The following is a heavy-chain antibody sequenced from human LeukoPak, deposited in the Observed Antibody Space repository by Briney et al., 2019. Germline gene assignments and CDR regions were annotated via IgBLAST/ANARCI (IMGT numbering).Heavy chain of an antibody. J-gene: IGHJ3*02. V-gene: IGHV3-21*01. CDR2: ISSSSSYI. CDR1: GFTFSSYS. Sequence: AGGSLRLSCAASGFTFSSYSMNWVRQAPGKGLEWVSSISSSSSYIYYADSVKGRFTISRDNAKNSLYLQMNSLRAEDTAVYYCARGAPEWYDAFDIWGQGTMVTVSS. CDR3: ARGAPEWYDAFDI. D-gene: IGHD3-3*01.